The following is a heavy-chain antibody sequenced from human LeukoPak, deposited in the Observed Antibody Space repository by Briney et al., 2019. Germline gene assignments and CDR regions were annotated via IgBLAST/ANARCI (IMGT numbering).Heavy chain of an antibody. CDR2: ISTGSSTT. V-gene: IGHV3-48*02. D-gene: IGHD4-23*01. Sequence: GGSLRLSCAASEFAFSTYNMNWVRQAPGKGLEWVSYISTGSSTTYYADSVKGRFTISRDNVENSLYLQMNSLRDEDTAVYYCARVAAGYSVNYFDYWGQGALVTVSS. CDR1: EFAFSTYN. CDR3: ARVAAGYSVNYFDY. J-gene: IGHJ4*02.